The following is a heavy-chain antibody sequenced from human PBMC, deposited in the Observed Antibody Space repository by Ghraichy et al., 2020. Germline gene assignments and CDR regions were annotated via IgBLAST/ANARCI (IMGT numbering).Heavy chain of an antibody. CDR2: ISSTGWSI. CDR3: ARDDAARVRGVNENP. J-gene: IGHJ5*02. D-gene: IGHD3-10*01. Sequence: GGSLRLSCAASGFALRSYSMNWVRQAPGKGLEWVSSISSTGWSIYYADSVKGRFTTSRDNAKNSIYLQMNSLRVEDTAVYFCARDDAARVRGVNENPWGQGTLVTVSS. V-gene: IGHV3-21*06. CDR1: GFALRSYS.